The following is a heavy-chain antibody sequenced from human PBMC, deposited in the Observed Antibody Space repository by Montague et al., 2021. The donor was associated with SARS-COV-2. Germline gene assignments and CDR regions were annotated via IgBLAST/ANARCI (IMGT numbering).Heavy chain of an antibody. CDR2: INHSGTT. Sequence: SETLSLTCAVYGGSFSGYYWTWVRQPPGKGLEWIGEINHSGTTNYKPSLASRITMSVDTSKGMVSLNLNSVSAADTAVYYCARASSSWSGLDPWGQGTLVTVSS. CDR3: ARASSSWSGLDP. CDR1: GGSFSGYY. J-gene: IGHJ5*02. V-gene: IGHV4-34*01. D-gene: IGHD3-3*01.